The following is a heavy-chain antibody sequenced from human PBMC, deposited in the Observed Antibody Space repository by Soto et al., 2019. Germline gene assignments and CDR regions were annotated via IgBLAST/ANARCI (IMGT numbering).Heavy chain of an antibody. CDR1: GFTFSSYG. CDR2: ISYDGSNK. J-gene: IGHJ4*02. D-gene: IGHD5-12*01. V-gene: IGHV3-30*18. Sequence: QVQLVESGGGVVQPGRSLRLSCAASGFTFSSYGMHWVRQAPSKGLEWVAVISYDGSNKYYADSVKGRFTISRDNSKNTLYLQMNSLRAEDTAVYYCAKEASGYDSPYYFDYWGQGTLVTVSS. CDR3: AKEASGYDSPYYFDY.